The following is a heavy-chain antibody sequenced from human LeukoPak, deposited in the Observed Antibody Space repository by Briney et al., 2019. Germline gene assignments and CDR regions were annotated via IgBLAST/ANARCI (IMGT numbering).Heavy chain of an antibody. CDR2: IYYSGST. CDR3: ARLFHPALSGNYPFDY. CDR1: GGSINSYY. Sequence: PSETLSLTCTVSGGSINSYYWSWIRQPPGKGLEWIAYIYYSGSTSYNPSLKSRVTISVDTSKNQFSLKLNSVTAADTAMYYCARLFHPALSGNYPFDYWGQGTLVTVSS. J-gene: IGHJ4*02. D-gene: IGHD1-26*01. V-gene: IGHV4-59*01.